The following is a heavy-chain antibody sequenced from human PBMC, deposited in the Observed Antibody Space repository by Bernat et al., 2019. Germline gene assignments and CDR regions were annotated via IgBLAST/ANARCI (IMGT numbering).Heavy chain of an antibody. CDR1: GFTFSTYW. CDR3: ARSGYYDSSGSATSYVFDI. V-gene: IGHV3-74*01. Sequence: EVQLVESGGGLVQPGGSLRLSCAASGFTFSTYWMHWVRQAPGKGLVWVSRINSDGSSTTYADSVKGQFTISKDNAKNTLYLQMNSLKAEDTSVYSCARSGYYDSSGSATSYVFDIWGQGTMVTVSS. CDR2: INSDGSST. J-gene: IGHJ3*02. D-gene: IGHD3-22*01.